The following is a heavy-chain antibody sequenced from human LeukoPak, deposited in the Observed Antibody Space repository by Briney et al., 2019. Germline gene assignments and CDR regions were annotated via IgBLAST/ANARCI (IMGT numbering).Heavy chain of an antibody. CDR3: ARRDYAAWFDP. V-gene: IGHV4-39*01. D-gene: IGHD4/OR15-4a*01. CDR1: GDSITSGGFY. J-gene: IGHJ5*02. Sequence: SETLSLTCNVSGDSITSGGFYWAWIRQSPGKGLEWIGNVYYSGTTQYNPSLRGRVTISMDMSKNQFSLNLNSVSVTDTAIYYCARRDYAAWFDPWGQGTLVTVAS. CDR2: VYYSGTT.